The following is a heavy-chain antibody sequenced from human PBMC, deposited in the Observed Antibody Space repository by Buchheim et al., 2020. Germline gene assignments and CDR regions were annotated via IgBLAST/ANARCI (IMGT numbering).Heavy chain of an antibody. D-gene: IGHD6-6*01. CDR2: INHCGST. CDR1: GGSFSGYY. CDR3: ARGSTRGAARKGYYYGMDV. J-gene: IGHJ6*02. V-gene: IGHV4-34*01. Sequence: QVQLQQWGAGLLKPSETLSLTCAVYGGSFSGYYWSWIRQPPGKGLEWIGEINHCGSTNYNPSLKSRFTISVDTSKNQFSLKLSSVTAADTAVYYCARGSTRGAARKGYYYGMDVWGQGTT.